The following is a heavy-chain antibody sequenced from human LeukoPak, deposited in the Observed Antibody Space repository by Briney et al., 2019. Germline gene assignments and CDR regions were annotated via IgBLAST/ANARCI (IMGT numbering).Heavy chain of an antibody. CDR2: ISSSSSYI. Sequence: PGGSLRLSCAASGFTFGSYSMNWVRQAPGKGLEWVSSISSSSSYIYYADSVKGRFTISRDNAKNSLYLQMNSLRAEDTAVYYCARVAGTVPFDYWGQGTLVTVSS. CDR3: ARVAGTVPFDY. D-gene: IGHD6-19*01. V-gene: IGHV3-21*01. CDR1: GFTFGSYS. J-gene: IGHJ4*02.